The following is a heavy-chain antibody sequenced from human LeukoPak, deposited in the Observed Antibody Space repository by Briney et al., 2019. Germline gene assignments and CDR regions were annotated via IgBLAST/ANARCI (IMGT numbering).Heavy chain of an antibody. Sequence: ASVNVSCKPSGYTFTRYYIHWVRQAPGHGLEWMGWISPNNGGTNDAQKLQGRVTITRDTSIGTAYMELRRLSSDETAVYYCARGPFMPNPWFDPWGEGTLVTVSS. D-gene: IGHD2-2*01. CDR3: ARGPFMPNPWFDP. CDR2: ISPNNGGT. V-gene: IGHV1-2*02. CDR1: GYTFTRYY. J-gene: IGHJ5*02.